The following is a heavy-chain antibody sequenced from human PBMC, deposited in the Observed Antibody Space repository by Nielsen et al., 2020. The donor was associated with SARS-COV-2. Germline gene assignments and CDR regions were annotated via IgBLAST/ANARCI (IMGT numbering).Heavy chain of an antibody. CDR1: GFTFSSYE. CDR3: ARDRGPNLRYFDWLPSSVYFDY. Sequence: GGSLRLSCAASGFTFSSYEMNWVRQAPGKGLEWVSYISSSGSTIYYADSVKGRFTISRDNAKNSLYLQMNSLRAEDTAVYYCARDRGPNLRYFDWLPSSVYFDYWGQGTLVTVSS. V-gene: IGHV3-48*03. J-gene: IGHJ4*02. D-gene: IGHD3-9*01. CDR2: ISSSGSTI.